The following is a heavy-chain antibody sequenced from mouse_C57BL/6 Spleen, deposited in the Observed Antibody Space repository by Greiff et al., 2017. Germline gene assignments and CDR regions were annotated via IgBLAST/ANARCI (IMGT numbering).Heavy chain of an antibody. Sequence: VQLQQSGAELVRPGASVTLSCKASGYTFTDYEMHWVKQTPVHGLEWIGAIDPETGGTAYNQKFKGKAILTADKSSSTAYMELRSLTSEDSDVYYCTRGYGGPYAMDYWGQGTSVTVSS. CDR1: GYTFTDYE. D-gene: IGHD1-1*02. CDR3: TRGYGGPYAMDY. J-gene: IGHJ4*01. CDR2: IDPETGGT. V-gene: IGHV1-15*01.